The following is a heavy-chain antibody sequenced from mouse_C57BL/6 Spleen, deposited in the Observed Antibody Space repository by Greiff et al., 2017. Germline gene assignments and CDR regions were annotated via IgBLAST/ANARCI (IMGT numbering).Heavy chain of an antibody. D-gene: IGHD1-1*01. CDR3: AIYYYGLWYFDV. CDR1: GYSITSGYY. Sequence: VQLQQSGPGLVKPSQSLSLTCSVTGYSITSGYYWNWIRQFPGNKLEWMGYISYDGSNNYNPSLKNRISITRDTSKNQFFLKLNSVTTEDTATYYCAIYYYGLWYFDVWGTGTTVTVSS. CDR2: ISYDGSN. V-gene: IGHV3-6*01. J-gene: IGHJ1*03.